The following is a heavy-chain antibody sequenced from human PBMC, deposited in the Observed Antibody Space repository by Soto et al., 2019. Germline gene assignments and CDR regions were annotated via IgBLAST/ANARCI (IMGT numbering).Heavy chain of an antibody. CDR2: IYYSGST. CDR1: GGSIISFY. CDR3: ARGGAYDFWSGYHPMDV. J-gene: IGHJ6*04. D-gene: IGHD3-3*01. V-gene: IGHV4-59*01. Sequence: SETLSLTCTVSGGSIISFYWSWIRQPPGKGLEWIGYIYYSGSTNYNPSLKSRVTISVDTSKNQFSLKLSSVTAADTAAYYCARGGAYDFWSGYHPMDVWGKGTTVTVSS.